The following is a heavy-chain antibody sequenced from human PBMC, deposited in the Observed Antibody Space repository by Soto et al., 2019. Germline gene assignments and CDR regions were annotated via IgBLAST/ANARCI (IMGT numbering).Heavy chain of an antibody. Sequence: SVKASCKASGGTFSSYAISWVRQAPGQGLEWMGGIIPIFGTANYAQKFQGRVTITADESTSTAYMELSSLRSEDTAVYYCARQVSSRNPHWFDPWGQGTLVTVSS. CDR2: IIPIFGTA. D-gene: IGHD6-13*01. CDR1: GGTFSSYA. J-gene: IGHJ5*02. V-gene: IGHV1-69*13. CDR3: ARQVSSRNPHWFDP.